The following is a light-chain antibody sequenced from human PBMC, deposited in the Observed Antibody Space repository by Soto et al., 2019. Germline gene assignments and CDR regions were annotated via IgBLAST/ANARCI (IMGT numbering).Light chain of an antibody. CDR2: DTS. J-gene: IGKJ5*01. CDR1: QSVGSY. CDR3: QQYGSSPPIT. Sequence: IVVTQSPATLSLSPGERATLSCRASQSVGSYLAWFQQTPGQAPRLLIYDTSNRATGIPARFSGSGSGTDFTLTISSLEPEDFAVYYCQQYGSSPPITFGQGTRLEIK. V-gene: IGKV3-11*01.